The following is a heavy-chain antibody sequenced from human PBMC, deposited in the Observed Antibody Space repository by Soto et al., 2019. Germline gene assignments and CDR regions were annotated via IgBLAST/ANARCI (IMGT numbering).Heavy chain of an antibody. CDR3: ARDRRYCSGGSCPYYFDY. CDR1: GGTFSSYA. V-gene: IGHV1-69*01. D-gene: IGHD2-15*01. J-gene: IGHJ4*02. Sequence: QVQLVQSGAEVKKPGSSVKVSCNASGGTFSSYAISWVRQAPGQGLEWMGGIIPIFGTANYAQKFQGRVTITADESTSTAYMELSSLRSEDTAVYYCARDRRYCSGGSCPYYFDYWGQGTLVTVSS. CDR2: IIPIFGTA.